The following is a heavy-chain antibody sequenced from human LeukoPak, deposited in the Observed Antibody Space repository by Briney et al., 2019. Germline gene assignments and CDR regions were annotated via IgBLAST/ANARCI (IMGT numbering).Heavy chain of an antibody. CDR3: ARVAASGMRGIDY. J-gene: IGHJ4*02. CDR2: IYTSGST. V-gene: IGHV4-4*07. Sequence: SETLSLTCTVSGGSISSYYWSWIRQTAGKGLEWIGRIYTSGSTNYNPSLKSRVTMSVDTSKNQFSLKLSSVTAADTAVYYCARVAASGMRGIDYWGQGTLVTVSS. D-gene: IGHD6-13*01. CDR1: GGSISSYY.